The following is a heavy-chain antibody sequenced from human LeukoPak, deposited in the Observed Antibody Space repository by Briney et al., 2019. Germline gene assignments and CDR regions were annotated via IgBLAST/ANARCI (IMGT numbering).Heavy chain of an antibody. CDR3: AKDSSKVPSEDC. CDR2: ISGSGGST. CDR1: GFTVSSNY. D-gene: IGHD3-10*01. Sequence: GGSLRLSCAASGFTVSSNYMSWVRQAPGKGLEWVSVISGSGGSTYYADSVKGRFTISRDNSKNTLYLQMNSLRAEDTAVYYCAKDSSKVPSEDCWGQGTLVTVSS. J-gene: IGHJ4*02. V-gene: IGHV3-23*01.